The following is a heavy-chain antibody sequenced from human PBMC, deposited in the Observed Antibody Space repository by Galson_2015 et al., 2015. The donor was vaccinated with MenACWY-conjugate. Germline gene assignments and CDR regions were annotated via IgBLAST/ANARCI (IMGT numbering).Heavy chain of an antibody. J-gene: IGHJ6*02. Sequence: LSLTCNVSGGSISRTNYYWAWFRQSPGTGLEWLGNLYFSGSTHYNLSLRSRVTISVDTAKNQFSLRLSSVTAADTAVYYCARHGAKLSAYDYVWGSYRPNLGRGVGDQGT. CDR1: GGSISRTNYY. V-gene: IGHV4-39*01. CDR3: ARHGAKLSAYDYVWGSYRPNLGRGV. CDR2: LYFSGST. D-gene: IGHD3-16*02.